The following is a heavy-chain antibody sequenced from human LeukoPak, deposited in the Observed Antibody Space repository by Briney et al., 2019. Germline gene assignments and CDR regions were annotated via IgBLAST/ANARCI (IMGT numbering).Heavy chain of an antibody. D-gene: IGHD6-13*01. CDR1: GFTFSTYS. CDR3: AKVQDGSSWYEYFQH. J-gene: IGHJ1*01. CDR2: ISSSSTYI. Sequence: GGSLRLSCAASGFTFSTYSMNWVRQAPGKGLEWVSSISSSSTYIYYADSVKGRFTISRDNAKNSLFLQMNSLRAEDTAVYYCAKVQDGSSWYEYFQHWGQGTLVTVSS. V-gene: IGHV3-21*01.